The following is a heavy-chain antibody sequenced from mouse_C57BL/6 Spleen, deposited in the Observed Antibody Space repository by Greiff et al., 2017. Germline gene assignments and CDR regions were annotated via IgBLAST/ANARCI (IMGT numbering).Heavy chain of an antibody. CDR2: ISGGGGNT. CDR1: GFTFSSYT. CDR3: ARYDQYYDYDAYAMDY. Sequence: EVQLVESGGGLVKPGGSLKLSCAASGFTFSSYTMSWVRQTPEKRLEWVATISGGGGNTYYPDSVKGRFTISRDNAKTTLYLQMSRLRSEDTALYYFARYDQYYDYDAYAMDYWGQGTSVTVSS. J-gene: IGHJ4*01. V-gene: IGHV5-9*01. D-gene: IGHD2-4*01.